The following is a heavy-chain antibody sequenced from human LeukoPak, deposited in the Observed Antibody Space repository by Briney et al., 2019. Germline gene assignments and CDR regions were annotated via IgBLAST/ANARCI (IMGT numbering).Heavy chain of an antibody. CDR3: TREGAFSSGYYPYYFDY. CDR1: GFTFSSFW. D-gene: IGHD3-22*01. CDR2: IRSKAYGGTT. Sequence: GGSLRLSCAASGFTFSSFWMIWVRQAPGKGLEWVGFIRSKAYGGTTEYAASVKGRFTISRDDSKSIAYLQMNSLKTEDTAVYYCTREGAFSSGYYPYYFDYWGQGTLVTVSS. V-gene: IGHV3-49*04. J-gene: IGHJ4*02.